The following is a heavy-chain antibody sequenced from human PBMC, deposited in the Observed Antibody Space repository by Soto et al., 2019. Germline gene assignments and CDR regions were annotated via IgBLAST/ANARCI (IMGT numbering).Heavy chain of an antibody. V-gene: IGHV1-2*02. Sequence: GASVKVSCKASGYTFTDYYIHWVRQAPGQGLEWMGYINPHTGGTNYAQKFQGRVTMTRDTSIRTAYMELSGLRSDDTAVYYCSTGATLLRYYYYGMDVWGQGTTVTVSS. CDR3: STGATLLRYYYYGMDV. CDR1: GYTFTDYY. D-gene: IGHD3-3*01. J-gene: IGHJ6*02. CDR2: INPHTGGT.